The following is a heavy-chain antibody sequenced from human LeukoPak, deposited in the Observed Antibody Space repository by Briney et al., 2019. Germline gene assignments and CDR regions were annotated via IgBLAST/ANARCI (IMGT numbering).Heavy chain of an antibody. CDR3: AKRVSAGLPPSLDF. CDR2: ITSSSNYI. CDR1: GFTFSSYS. J-gene: IGHJ4*02. D-gene: IGHD6-19*01. Sequence: GGSLILSCAASGFTFSSYSMNWVRQAPGKGLEWVSSITSSSNYIYYADSLKGRFTISRDNSKNTLFLQMNSLRAEDTAAYYCAKRVSAGLPPSLDFWGQGTLVTVSS. V-gene: IGHV3-21*04.